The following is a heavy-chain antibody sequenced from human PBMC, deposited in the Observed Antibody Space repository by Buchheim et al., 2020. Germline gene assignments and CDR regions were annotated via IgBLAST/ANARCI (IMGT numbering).Heavy chain of an antibody. CDR1: GVSIGSSNF. CDR3: ARARTESGIRFPLN. J-gene: IGHJ4*02. CDR2: IYHSARA. V-gene: IGHV4-4*02. D-gene: IGHD3-3*01. Sequence: QGQLQESGPGLVRPSETLSLTCTVFGVSIGSSNFWTWVRQPPGKGLEWIGEIYHSARANYNPSLKSRVYMSVDKSKHQFSLKLSSVTAADTAVYYCARARTESGIRFPLNWGQGTL.